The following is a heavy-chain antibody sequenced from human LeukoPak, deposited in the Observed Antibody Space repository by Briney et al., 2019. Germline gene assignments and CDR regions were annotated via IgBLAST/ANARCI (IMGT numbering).Heavy chain of an antibody. CDR3: AKYRYGYLGMDS. V-gene: IGHV4-34*01. Sequence: SETLSLTCRVQDGSSSGYYWSWIRQPPGRGLKWIGEINYSGSINYSPSLKGRVFISLDTSKNLFSLKLNSVTVADTAVYYCAKYRYGYLGMDSWGQGTQVTVSS. J-gene: IGHJ4*02. CDR1: DGSSSGYY. CDR2: INYSGSI. D-gene: IGHD2-2*03.